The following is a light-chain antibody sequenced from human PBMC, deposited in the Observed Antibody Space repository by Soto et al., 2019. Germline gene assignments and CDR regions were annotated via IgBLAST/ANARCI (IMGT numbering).Light chain of an antibody. V-gene: IGKV4-1*01. Sequence: DIVLTQSPDSLAVFLGERATITCKSSQSIFYSAYRTNYLAWYQDKPGQPPKMLISWASTRASGVPDRFSGSGSGTDFTLTISSLQAEDVAVYYCLQYYGGPPHTFGQGTKLEI. CDR2: WAS. CDR3: LQYYGGPPHT. J-gene: IGKJ2*01. CDR1: QSIFYSAYRTNY.